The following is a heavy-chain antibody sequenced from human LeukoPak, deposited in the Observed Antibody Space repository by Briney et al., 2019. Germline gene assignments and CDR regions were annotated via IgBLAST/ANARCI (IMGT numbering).Heavy chain of an antibody. CDR2: ISSSGSTI. V-gene: IGHV3-11*01. CDR1: GFTFKDSA. D-gene: IGHD7-27*01. Sequence: TPGGSLRLSCAASGFTFKDSAMHWVRQAPGKGLEWVSYISSSGSTIYYADSVKGRFTISRDNAKNSLYLQMNSLRAEDTAVYYCARDNNGGIDYWGQGTLVTVSS. J-gene: IGHJ4*02. CDR3: ARDNNGGIDY.